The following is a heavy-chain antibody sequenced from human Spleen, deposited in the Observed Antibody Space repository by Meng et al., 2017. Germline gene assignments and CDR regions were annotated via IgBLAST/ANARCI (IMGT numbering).Heavy chain of an antibody. D-gene: IGHD6-19*01. CDR1: GFSVTNSY. CDR3: ARDNYAYSSGWLTFFDY. V-gene: IGHV3-66*02. J-gene: IGHJ4*02. CDR2: IYSGGST. Sequence: GESLKISCAASGFSVTNSYMSWVRQAPGKGLEWVSVIYSGGSTYYADSVKGRFTISRDTSQNTLNLQMNSLRTEDAAVYYCARDNYAYSSGWLTFFDYWGQGTLVTVSS.